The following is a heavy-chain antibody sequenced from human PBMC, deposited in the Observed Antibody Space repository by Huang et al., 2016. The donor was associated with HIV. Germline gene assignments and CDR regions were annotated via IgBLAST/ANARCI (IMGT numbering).Heavy chain of an antibody. CDR3: ARQWVLLDYLMGMDV. CDR1: GASFTGNY. V-gene: IGHV4-34*01. CDR2: INDSGAT. D-gene: IGHD3-3*01. Sequence: QVHLQQWGAGLLKPSETLTLTCAVSGASFTGNYWTWIRQTPGKGLEWIGEINDSGATIYNPCFKIRFTMSIDRSKKQFSLWLSSMTAADTAVYYCARQWVLLDYLMGMDVWGQGTTVIVSS. J-gene: IGHJ6*02.